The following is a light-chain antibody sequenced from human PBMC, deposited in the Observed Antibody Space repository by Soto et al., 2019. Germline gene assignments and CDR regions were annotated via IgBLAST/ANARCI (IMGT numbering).Light chain of an antibody. CDR2: GAS. CDR1: QSIGLA. Sequence: EIVLPQSPATLSLSPGESAPLSCRASQSIGLAIAWYPHKPGQAPRLLIYGASNRATGIPARFSGSGSGTDFTLTISSLEPEDFAVYYCQQRSNWWTFGQGTKVDIK. V-gene: IGKV3-11*01. J-gene: IGKJ1*01. CDR3: QQRSNWWT.